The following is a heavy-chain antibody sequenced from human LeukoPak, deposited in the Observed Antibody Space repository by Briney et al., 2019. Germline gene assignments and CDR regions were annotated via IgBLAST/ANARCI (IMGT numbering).Heavy chain of an antibody. CDR3: AKGGRAAADRNFDL. Sequence: GGSLRLSCAASGFTFSSYGMHWVRQAPGKGLEWVAAIPYDGTNKNDADSVKGRFSISRDSSKNTLYLQMNSLRAEDTAVYFCAKGGRAAADRNFDLWGRGTLVTVSS. CDR1: GFTFSSYG. V-gene: IGHV3-30*18. D-gene: IGHD6-13*01. J-gene: IGHJ2*01. CDR2: IPYDGTNK.